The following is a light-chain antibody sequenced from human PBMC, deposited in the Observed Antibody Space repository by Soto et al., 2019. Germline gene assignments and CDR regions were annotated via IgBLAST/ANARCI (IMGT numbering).Light chain of an antibody. J-gene: IGKJ5*01. CDR1: QSVISTY. V-gene: IGKV3-20*01. CDR3: QQYGSSPIT. CDR2: GAS. Sequence: EIGLTQSPGALSLSPRERANLSCMASQSVISTYLAWYQQKPGQAPRLLIYGASSRATGIPDRFSGSGSGTDFTLTISRLEPEDFAVYYCQQYGSSPITFGQGTRLEIK.